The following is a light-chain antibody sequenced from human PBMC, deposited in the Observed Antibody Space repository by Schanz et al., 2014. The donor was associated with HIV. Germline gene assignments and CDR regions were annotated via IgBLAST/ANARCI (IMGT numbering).Light chain of an antibody. CDR1: SSDVGGYNF. Sequence: QSALTQPASVSGSPGQSITISCTGTSSDVGGYNFVSWYQQHPGKAPKLMIFDVSSRPSGVSNRFSGSKSGNTASLTISGLLAEDEADYYCCSYTTTSTYVFGAGTKLTVL. CDR2: DVS. V-gene: IGLV2-14*03. J-gene: IGLJ1*01. CDR3: CSYTTTSTYV.